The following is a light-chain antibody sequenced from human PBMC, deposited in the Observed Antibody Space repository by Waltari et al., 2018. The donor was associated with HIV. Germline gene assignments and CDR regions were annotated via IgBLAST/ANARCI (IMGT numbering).Light chain of an antibody. J-gene: IGLJ2*01. CDR3: AAWDDSLSAL. CDR2: TNN. Sequence: GQRVTISCSGNSSNIGRNTVTWYQQLPETAPKLLIYTNNQRPSGVPDRFSGSKSGTSASLAISGLQSGDEADYYCAAWDDSLSALFGGGTKLTVL. V-gene: IGLV1-44*01. CDR1: SSNIGRNT.